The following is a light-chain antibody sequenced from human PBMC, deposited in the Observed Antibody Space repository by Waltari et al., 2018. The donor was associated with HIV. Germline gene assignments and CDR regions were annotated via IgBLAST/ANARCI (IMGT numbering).Light chain of an antibody. J-gene: IGKJ4*01. Sequence: DIQMTQSPSSLSASVGDRATITCRASQAISSYFAWFSQRPGKAPKSLRYGASTLQSGVPSKFSGSGSGTECTLTISSLQPEDFATDYCQQYNSYPLTVGGGTKVEIK. CDR1: QAISSY. CDR3: QQYNSYPLT. CDR2: GAS. V-gene: IGKV1-16*02.